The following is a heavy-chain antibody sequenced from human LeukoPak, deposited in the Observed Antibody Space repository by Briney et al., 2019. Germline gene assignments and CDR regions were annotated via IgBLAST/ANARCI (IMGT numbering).Heavy chain of an antibody. CDR3: ARDLASSGWFPNDY. D-gene: IGHD6-19*01. CDR1: GFTFSRYS. CDR2: ISSRSSYI. V-gene: IGHV3-21*01. Sequence: KSGGSLRLSCTASGFTFSRYSMNGVRHAPGKGLEWVASISSRSSYIYYADSVKGRFTMSRDNAKNSLYLQMNSLRAEDTAVYYCARDLASSGWFPNDYWGQGTLVTVSS. J-gene: IGHJ4*02.